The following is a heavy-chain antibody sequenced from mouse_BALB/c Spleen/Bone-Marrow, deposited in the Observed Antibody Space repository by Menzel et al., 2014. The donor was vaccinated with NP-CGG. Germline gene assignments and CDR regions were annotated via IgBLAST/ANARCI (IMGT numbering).Heavy chain of an antibody. CDR3: ARSHYPYYFDY. J-gene: IGHJ2*01. D-gene: IGHD1-2*01. Sequence: VQGVESGPGLVAPSQSLSITCTVSGFSLTSYGVHWVRQPPGKGLEWLGVIWADGSTNYNSALMSRLSIGKDNSKSQVFLKMNSLQTDDTAMYYCARSHYPYYFDYWGQGTTLTVSS. CDR2: IWADGST. CDR1: GFSLTSYG. V-gene: IGHV2-9*02.